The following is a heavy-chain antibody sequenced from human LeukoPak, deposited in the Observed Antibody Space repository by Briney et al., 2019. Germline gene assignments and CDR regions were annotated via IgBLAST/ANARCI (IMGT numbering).Heavy chain of an antibody. D-gene: IGHD3-3*01. CDR2: MNPNSGNT. CDR3: ARGARFSYFGVVILNYYYYGMDV. Sequence: ASVKVSCKASGYTFTSYDINWVRQATGQGLEWMGWMNPNSGNTGYAQKFQGRVTMTRNTSISTAYTELSSLRSEDTAVYYCARGARFSYFGVVILNYYYYGMDVWGQGTTVTVSS. V-gene: IGHV1-8*01. J-gene: IGHJ6*02. CDR1: GYTFTSYD.